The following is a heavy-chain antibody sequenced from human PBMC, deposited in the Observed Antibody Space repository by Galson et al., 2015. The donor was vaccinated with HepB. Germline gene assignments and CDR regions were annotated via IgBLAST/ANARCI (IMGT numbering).Heavy chain of an antibody. CDR2: ISGSGGST. CDR3: AKERVVITMGWFDP. CDR1: GFTFSSYA. J-gene: IGHJ5*02. Sequence: SLRLSCAASGFTFSSYAMSWVRQAPGKGLEWVSGISGSGGSTYYADSVKGRFIISRDNSKNTLYLQMNSLRADDTAVYHCAKERVVITMGWFDPWGQGTLVTVSS. D-gene: IGHD3-22*01. V-gene: IGHV3-23*01.